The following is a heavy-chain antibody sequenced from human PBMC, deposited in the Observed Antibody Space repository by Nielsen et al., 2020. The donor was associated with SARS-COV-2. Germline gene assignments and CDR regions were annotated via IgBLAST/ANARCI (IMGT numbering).Heavy chain of an antibody. V-gene: IGHV3-23*01. CDR2: IIGSGGRT. Sequence: GGSLRLSCAASGFMFSTYAMSWVRQAPGKGLEWVSGIIGSGGRTHYADSVEDRFIISRDNSKNTLYLQMNSLRAEDTAVYYCAKAFRSSDWVRAATDIWGQGTLVTVSS. J-gene: IGHJ4*02. CDR1: GFMFSTYA. CDR3: AKAFRSSDWVRAATDI. D-gene: IGHD6-25*01.